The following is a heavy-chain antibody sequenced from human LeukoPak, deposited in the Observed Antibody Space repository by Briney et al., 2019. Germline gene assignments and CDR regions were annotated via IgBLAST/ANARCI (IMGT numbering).Heavy chain of an antibody. CDR1: GGSISSDSDY. Sequence: SETLSLTCTVSGGSISSDSDYWSWIRQPAGKGLEWIGRIYSGSTDYNPSLRSRLTISVDTSKNQFSLKLSSVTATDTAVYYCARGRVSGTTLYFDYWGQGTLFTVSS. J-gene: IGHJ4*02. D-gene: IGHD1-1*01. CDR3: ARGRVSGTTLYFDY. CDR2: IYSGST. V-gene: IGHV4-61*02.